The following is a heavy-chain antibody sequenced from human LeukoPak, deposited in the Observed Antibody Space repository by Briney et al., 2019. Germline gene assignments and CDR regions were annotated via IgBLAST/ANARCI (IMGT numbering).Heavy chain of an antibody. CDR2: IYTSGST. CDR3: ARDICSGGSCYSYNWFDP. D-gene: IGHD2-15*01. J-gene: IGHJ5*02. Sequence: SETLSLTCTVSGGSISSYYWSWIRQPAGKGLEWIGRIYTSGSTNYNPSLKSRVTMSVDTSKNQFSLKLSSVTAADTAVYYCARDICSGGSCYSYNWFDPWGQGTLVTVSS. V-gene: IGHV4-4*07. CDR1: GGSISSYY.